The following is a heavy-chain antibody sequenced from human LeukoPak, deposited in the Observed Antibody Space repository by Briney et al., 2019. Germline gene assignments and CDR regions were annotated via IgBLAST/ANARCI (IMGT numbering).Heavy chain of an antibody. CDR1: GGTFSSYT. V-gene: IGHV1-69*02. CDR3: ARGKRSSEVDV. J-gene: IGHJ6*02. D-gene: IGHD6-19*01. Sequence: ASVKVSCKASGGTFSSYTISWVRQAPGQGLEWVGRIIPILGIANYAQKFQGRVTITADKSTSTAYMELSSLRSEDTAVYYCARGKRSSEVDVWGQGTTVTVSS. CDR2: IIPILGIA.